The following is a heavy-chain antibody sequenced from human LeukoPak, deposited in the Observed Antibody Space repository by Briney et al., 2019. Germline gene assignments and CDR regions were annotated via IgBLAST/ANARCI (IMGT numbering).Heavy chain of an antibody. Sequence: ASVKVSCKASGYTFTGYYMHWVRQAPGQGLEWMGWINPNSGGTNYAQKFQGRVTMTRDTSISTAYMELSRLRSGDTAVYYCAREAVAAARSSGWFDPWGQGTLVTVSS. V-gene: IGHV1-2*02. CDR3: AREAVAAARSSGWFDP. D-gene: IGHD6-13*01. CDR2: INPNSGGT. CDR1: GYTFTGYY. J-gene: IGHJ5*02.